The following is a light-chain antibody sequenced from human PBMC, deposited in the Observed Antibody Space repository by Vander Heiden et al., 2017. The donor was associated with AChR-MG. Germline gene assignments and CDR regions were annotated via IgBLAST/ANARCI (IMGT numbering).Light chain of an antibody. CDR3: QSYDSSLSGPVV. J-gene: IGLJ2*01. V-gene: IGLV1-40*01. CDR1: SSNIGAGYD. CDR2: VNS. Sequence: QSVLTQPPSVSGAPGQRVTISCTGSSSNIGAGYDVPWYQQLPGTAPKLLIYVNSNRPSGVPDRFSGSKSGTSASLAITGLQAEDEADYYCQSYDSSLSGPVVFGGGTKLTVL.